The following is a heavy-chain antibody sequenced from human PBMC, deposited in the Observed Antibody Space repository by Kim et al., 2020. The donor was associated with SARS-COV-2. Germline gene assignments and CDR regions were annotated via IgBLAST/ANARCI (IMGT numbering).Heavy chain of an antibody. V-gene: IGHV4-39*01. CDR3: ATSSSGPTTLDY. Sequence: PSLKSPVTISVDTSKNQFSLKLSSVTAADTAVYYCATSSSGPTTLDYWGQGTLVTVSS. D-gene: IGHD3-22*01. J-gene: IGHJ4*02.